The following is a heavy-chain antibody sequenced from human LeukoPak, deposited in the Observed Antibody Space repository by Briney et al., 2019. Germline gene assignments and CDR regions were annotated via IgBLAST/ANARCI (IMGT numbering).Heavy chain of an antibody. CDR1: GFPFNSYW. Sequence: GGSLRLSCAASGFPFNSYWMSWVRQAPEKGLEWLANISQGGSDKQYVDSVKGRFTISRDNAKNSLYLQMNSLSAEDTAVYYCARHSRGSSIDDWGQGTLVTVSS. J-gene: IGHJ4*02. D-gene: IGHD2-15*01. V-gene: IGHV3-7*01. CDR3: ARHSRGSSIDD. CDR2: ISQGGSDK.